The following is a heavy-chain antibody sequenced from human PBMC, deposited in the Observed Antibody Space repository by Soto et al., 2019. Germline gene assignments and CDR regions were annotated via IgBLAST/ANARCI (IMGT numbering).Heavy chain of an antibody. Sequence: QVKLVESGGGVVLPGGSLRLSCEASGFTFNSYGMYWVRQSPGKGLDWVSHILYDGTKTYYADSVQGRFTISRDNSRNTRYLQMDRMRLEDTAVYFCVKDLAHMADHWGQGTLVIVSS. CDR1: GFTFNSYG. J-gene: IGHJ4*02. V-gene: IGHV3-30*18. CDR3: VKDLAHMADH. CDR2: ILYDGTKT.